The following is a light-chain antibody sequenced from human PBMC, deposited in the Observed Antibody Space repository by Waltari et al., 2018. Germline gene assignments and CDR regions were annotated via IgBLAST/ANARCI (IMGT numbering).Light chain of an antibody. CDR3: QQRSSWPIT. CDR1: QSVSSY. V-gene: IGKV3-11*01. CDR2: DAS. Sequence: EIVLTQSPATLSLSPGEGATLSCRASQSVSSYLAWYQQKPGQAPRLLIYDASNRATGIPARFSCSGSGTDFTLTISSLEPEDFAVYYCQQRSSWPITFGQGTRLEIK. J-gene: IGKJ5*01.